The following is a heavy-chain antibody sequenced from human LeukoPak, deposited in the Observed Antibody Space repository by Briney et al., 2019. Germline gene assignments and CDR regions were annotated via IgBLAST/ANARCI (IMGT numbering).Heavy chain of an antibody. CDR3: ATRRITMVRGVILNAFDI. D-gene: IGHD3-10*01. J-gene: IGHJ3*02. CDR2: MNPNSGNT. V-gene: IGHV1-8*02. CDR1: GGTFSSYD. Sequence: ASVKVSCKASGGTFSSYDINWVRQATGQGLEWMGWMNPNSGNTGYAQKFQGRVTMTRNTSISTAYMELSSLRSEDTAVYYCATRRITMVRGVILNAFDIWGQGTMVTVSS.